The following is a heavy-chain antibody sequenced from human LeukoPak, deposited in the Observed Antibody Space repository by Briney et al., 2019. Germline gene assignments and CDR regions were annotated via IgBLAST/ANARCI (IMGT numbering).Heavy chain of an antibody. CDR2: ISSSSSYI. Sequence: GGSLRLSCAASGFTFSSYSMNWVRQAPGKGLEWVSSISSSSSYIYYADSVKGRFTISRDNAKNSLYLQMNSLRAEDTAVYYCTRDLATVKRAFDIWGQGTMVTVSS. J-gene: IGHJ3*02. D-gene: IGHD4-17*01. V-gene: IGHV3-21*01. CDR3: TRDLATVKRAFDI. CDR1: GFTFSSYS.